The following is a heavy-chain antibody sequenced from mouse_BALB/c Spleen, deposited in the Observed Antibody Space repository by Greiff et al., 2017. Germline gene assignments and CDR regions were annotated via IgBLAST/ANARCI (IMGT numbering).Heavy chain of an antibody. CDR2: VNPYNGGT. J-gene: IGHJ3*01. V-gene: IGHV1-19*01. D-gene: IGHD1-1*01. Sequence: VQLQQSGPELVKPGASVKMSCKASGYTFTDYYMDWVKQSHGESFEWIGRVNPYNGGTSYNQKFKGKATLTVDKSSSTAYMELNSLTSEDSAVYYCARSLSYGSSYEGFAYWGQGTLVTVSA. CDR3: ARSLSYGSSYEGFAY. CDR1: GYTFTDYY.